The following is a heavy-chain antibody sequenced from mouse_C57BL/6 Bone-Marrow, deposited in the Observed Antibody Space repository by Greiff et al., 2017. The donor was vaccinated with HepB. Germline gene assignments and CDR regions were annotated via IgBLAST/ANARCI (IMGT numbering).Heavy chain of an antibody. J-gene: IGHJ3*01. CDR1: GYTFTSYW. D-gene: IGHD2-2*01. CDR3: EKAGLRWFRSGFAY. CDR2: IDPADSYT. V-gene: IGHV1-59*01. Sequence: VQLQQSGAELVRPGTSVKLSCKASGYTFTSYWMHWVKQRPGQGLEWIGVIDPADSYTNYNHKFKGKATLTVDTSSSTAYMQLSSLTSEDSAVYASEKAGLRWFRSGFAYWGQGTLVTVSA.